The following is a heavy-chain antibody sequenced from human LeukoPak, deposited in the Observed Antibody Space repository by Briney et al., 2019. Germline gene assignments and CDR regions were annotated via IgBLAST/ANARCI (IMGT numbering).Heavy chain of an antibody. V-gene: IGHV3-30*02. D-gene: IGHD2-8*01. Sequence: PVRSLRLSCAASGFTFTIYAIHWGRHAPRKGLESVAFIRYDVNNKYYTHSLKVRFTISRDNSKMTLYLEMNRLRAEDTGVYYCAYFDHMVYATFDGWGQGTLVTV. CDR2: IRYDVNNK. CDR1: GFTFTIYA. CDR3: AYFDHMVYATFDG. J-gene: IGHJ5*02.